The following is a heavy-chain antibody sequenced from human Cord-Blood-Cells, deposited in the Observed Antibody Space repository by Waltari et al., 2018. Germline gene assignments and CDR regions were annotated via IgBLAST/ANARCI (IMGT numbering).Heavy chain of an antibody. Sequence: QVQLQESGPGLVKPSETLSLTCTVSGGSVSSGSYYWSWIRQPPGKGLEWIGYIYYQRSTNHPPSLQSRSTTSGGTANNQFSRKLRSVTASDPAVYFCAREKGRISLATFDYRGPGTLVPGSS. V-gene: IGHV4-61*01. CDR3: AREKGRISLATFDY. D-gene: IGHD6-13*01. CDR1: GGSVSSGSYY. CDR2: IYYQRST. J-gene: IGHJ4*02.